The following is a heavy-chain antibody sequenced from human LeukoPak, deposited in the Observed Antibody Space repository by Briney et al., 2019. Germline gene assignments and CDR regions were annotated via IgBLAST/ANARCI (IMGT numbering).Heavy chain of an antibody. J-gene: IGHJ4*02. CDR2: ISGSGAGT. Sequence: PGGSLRLSCAASGFTFISYEMNWVRQAPGKGLEWVSGISGSGAGTYYADSVKGRFTISRDNSKNTLYLQMNSLRAEDTAVYYCAKMVREFYTISYYFDYWGQGTLVTVSS. D-gene: IGHD2-8*01. CDR1: GFTFISYE. CDR3: AKMVREFYTISYYFDY. V-gene: IGHV3-23*01.